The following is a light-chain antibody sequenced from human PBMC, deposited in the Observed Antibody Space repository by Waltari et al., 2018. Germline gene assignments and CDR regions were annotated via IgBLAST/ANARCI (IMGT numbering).Light chain of an antibody. Sequence: QSALTQPRSVSGSPGQSATISCTGTSSAVGGSNYVSWSQQLPGKPPPVVLYDVSSRPSGVPDRFTGSRSGNTATLTISGLQAEDEADYHCCSYAGTYTWLFGGGTKLTVL. CDR2: DVS. CDR3: CSYAGTYTWL. V-gene: IGLV2-11*01. CDR1: SSAVGGSNY. J-gene: IGLJ3*02.